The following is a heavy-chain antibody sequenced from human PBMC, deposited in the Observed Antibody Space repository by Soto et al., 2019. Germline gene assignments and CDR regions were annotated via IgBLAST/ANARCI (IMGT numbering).Heavy chain of an antibody. Sequence: SVKVSCKASGGTFSSYTISWVRQAPGQGLEWMGRIIPILGIANYAQKFQGRVTITADKSTSTAYMELSSLRSEDTAVYYCARGNYDILTGYPSRFDPMGPGNPGHRLL. J-gene: IGHJ5*02. CDR3: ARGNYDILTGYPSRFDP. V-gene: IGHV1-69*02. CDR1: GGTFSSYT. CDR2: IIPILGIA. D-gene: IGHD3-9*01.